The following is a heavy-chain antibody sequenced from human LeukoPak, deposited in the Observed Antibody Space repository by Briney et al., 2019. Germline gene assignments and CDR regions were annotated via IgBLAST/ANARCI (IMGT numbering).Heavy chain of an antibody. Sequence: ASVKVSCKASGYTFTGYYMHWVRQAPGQGLEWMGWIDPNSGGTNYAQKFQGRVTMTRDTSISTAYMELSRLRSDDTAVYYCARDGFDLDTAMTPGGYWGQGTLVTVSS. CDR2: IDPNSGGT. J-gene: IGHJ4*02. CDR1: GYTFTGYY. V-gene: IGHV1-2*02. D-gene: IGHD5-18*01. CDR3: ARDGFDLDTAMTPGGY.